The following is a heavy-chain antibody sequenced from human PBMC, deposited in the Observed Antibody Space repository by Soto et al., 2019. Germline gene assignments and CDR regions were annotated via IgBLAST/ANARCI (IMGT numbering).Heavy chain of an antibody. CDR2: INHSGGA. CDR1: GGSFSGYY. CDR3: ARDLVFHY. J-gene: IGHJ4*02. V-gene: IGHV4-34*01. Sequence: PSETLSLTCAVYGGSFSGYYWSWIRQPPGKGLEWIGEINHSGGADYNPSLKSRVTISVDTSKNQFSLKLSSVTAADTAVYFCARDLVFHYWGQGTLVTVS. D-gene: IGHD3-9*01.